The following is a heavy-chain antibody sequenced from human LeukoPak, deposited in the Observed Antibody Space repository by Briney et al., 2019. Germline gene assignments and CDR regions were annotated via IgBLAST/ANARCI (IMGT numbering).Heavy chain of an antibody. CDR3: ARVGWRAWNS. D-gene: IGHD1-1*01. CDR2: IKEDGSDM. CDR1: GFSFSSYS. J-gene: IGHJ5*02. Sequence: GGSLRLSCAASGFSFSSYSMSWVRQAPGKGLEWVATIKEDGSDMYYVDSLKGRFTISRDNAKNSLYLQMNSLRAEDTAVYFCARVGWRAWNSWGQGTLVTVSS. V-gene: IGHV3-7*01.